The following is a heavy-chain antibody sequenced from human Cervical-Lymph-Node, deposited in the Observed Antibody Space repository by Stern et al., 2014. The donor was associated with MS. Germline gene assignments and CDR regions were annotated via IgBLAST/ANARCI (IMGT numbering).Heavy chain of an antibody. CDR3: ARESTGDAFDI. D-gene: IGHD3-10*01. V-gene: IGHV1-69*09. CDR1: GGTFSSYT. CDR2: IIAIVGIA. J-gene: IGHJ3*02. Sequence: VQLGQSGAEVKKPGSSVKVSCKASGGTFSSYTITWVRQAPGQGLEWMGRIIAIVGIADYAQKFQGRVTITADKSTSTAYMELSSLRSEDTAVYYCARESTGDAFDIWGQGTMVTVSS.